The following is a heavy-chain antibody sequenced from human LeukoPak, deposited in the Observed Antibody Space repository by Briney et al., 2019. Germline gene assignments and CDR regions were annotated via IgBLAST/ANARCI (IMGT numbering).Heavy chain of an antibody. Sequence: ASVKVSCKASGGTFSSYAISWVRQAPGQGLEWIGGIIPIFGTANYAQKFQGRVTITTDESTSTAYMELSSLRSEDTAVYYCARSRDYYDSSGQLGYFDYWGQGTLVTVSS. CDR3: ARSRDYYDSSGQLGYFDY. CDR2: IIPIFGTA. V-gene: IGHV1-69*05. D-gene: IGHD3-22*01. CDR1: GGTFSSYA. J-gene: IGHJ4*02.